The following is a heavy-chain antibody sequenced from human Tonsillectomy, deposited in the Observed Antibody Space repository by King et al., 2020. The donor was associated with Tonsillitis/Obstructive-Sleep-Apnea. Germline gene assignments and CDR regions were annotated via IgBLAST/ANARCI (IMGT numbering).Heavy chain of an antibody. CDR1: GYIFTGYY. CDR3: ARDGGYFEDFDY. J-gene: IGHJ4*02. Sequence: VQLVESGAEVKKPGASVKVSCKTSGYIFTGYYMHWVRQAPGQGLEWMGWINTNSGGTKYAQKFQDWVTMTRDTSISTAYMELGGLRLDDTAVYYCARDGGYFEDFDYWGQGTLVTVSS. D-gene: IGHD3-9*01. V-gene: IGHV1-2*04. CDR2: INTNSGGT.